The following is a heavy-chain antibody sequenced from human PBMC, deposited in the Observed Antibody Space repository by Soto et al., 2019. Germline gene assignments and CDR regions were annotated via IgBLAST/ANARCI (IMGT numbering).Heavy chain of an antibody. J-gene: IGHJ4*02. V-gene: IGHV3-23*01. D-gene: IGHD3-9*01. CDR2: ISSRGDNT. CDR1: GFTFSNYA. Sequence: EVQLLESGGGLVQPGGSLRLFCAASGFTFSNYAMSWVRQAPGKGLEWISAISSRGDNTHHADSVRGRFTISRDNSKNMLYLEISTLRAEDTAVYYCAKCDWVFVKTSNYFFDYWGQGTLVTVSS. CDR3: AKCDWVFVKTSNYFFDY.